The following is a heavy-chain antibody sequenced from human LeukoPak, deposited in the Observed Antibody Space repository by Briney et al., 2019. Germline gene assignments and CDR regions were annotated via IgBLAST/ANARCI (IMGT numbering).Heavy chain of an antibody. Sequence: KTSETLSLTCTVSGGSISSSSYYWGWIRQPPGKGLEWIGSINYSGSTYYNPSLKSRVTISVDTSKNQFSLKLSSVTAADTAVYYCARAPWLKLAAIPVTFDYWGQGTLVTVSS. D-gene: IGHD2-2*02. CDR2: INYSGST. V-gene: IGHV4-39*01. CDR1: GGSISSSSYY. J-gene: IGHJ4*02. CDR3: ARAPWLKLAAIPVTFDY.